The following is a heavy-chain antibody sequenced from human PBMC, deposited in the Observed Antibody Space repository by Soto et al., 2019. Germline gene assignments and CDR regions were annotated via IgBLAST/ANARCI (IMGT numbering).Heavy chain of an antibody. CDR2: LNPGNGNT. CDR3: ARDQGIPLCGGDCYSDWYFDL. CDR1: GYTFTNYA. V-gene: IGHV1-3*01. D-gene: IGHD2-21*01. J-gene: IGHJ2*01. Sequence: ASVKVSCKASGYTFTNYAIHWVRQAPGQRLEWMGWLNPGNGNTKYPQKFRGRVTITRDTSASTAYMFLSSLRSEDTAVYYCARDQGIPLCGGDCYSDWYFDLWGRGTLVTVSS.